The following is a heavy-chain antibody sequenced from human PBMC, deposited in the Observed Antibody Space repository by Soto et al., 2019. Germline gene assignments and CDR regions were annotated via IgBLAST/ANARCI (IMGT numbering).Heavy chain of an antibody. CDR2: IYYSGTT. J-gene: IGHJ4*02. CDR1: GGSISSGDYY. Sequence: QVQLQESGPGLVKPSQTLSLTCTVSGGSISSGDYYWSWIRQPPGKGLEWIGYIYYSGTTYYNPSLKRSVTISVVTSENQFSLKVSSLTAAAPAVYYCARLPRRYCSGGSCYSARNFDYWGQGTLVTVSS. V-gene: IGHV4-30-4*01. CDR3: ARLPRRYCSGGSCYSARNFDY. D-gene: IGHD2-15*01.